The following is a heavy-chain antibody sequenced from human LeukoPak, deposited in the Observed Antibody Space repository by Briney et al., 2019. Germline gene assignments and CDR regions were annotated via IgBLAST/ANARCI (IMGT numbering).Heavy chain of an antibody. CDR3: ARASDAYVWGSYRFDY. D-gene: IGHD3-16*02. CDR2: INPNSGGT. Sequence: ASVKVSCKASGYTFTNFYIHWMRQAPGQGLEWMGWINPNSGGTNYAQKFQGRVTMTRDTSISTAYMELSRLRSDDTAVYYCARASDAYVWGSYRFDYWGQGTLVTVSS. V-gene: IGHV1-2*02. J-gene: IGHJ4*02. CDR1: GYTFTNFY.